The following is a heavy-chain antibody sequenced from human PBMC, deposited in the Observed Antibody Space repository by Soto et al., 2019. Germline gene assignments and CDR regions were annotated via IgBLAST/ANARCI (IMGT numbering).Heavy chain of an antibody. J-gene: IGHJ4*02. Sequence: EVQLVESGGGLVQPGGSLRLSCAASGFTFSNYWMSWVRQAPGKGLEWVANIKQDGSENYYVDSVKGRFTTSSDNTKKSFYLQMNSRRDEDTAVYYGAKDHSNAWKFDYWGRGTLVTVSS. V-gene: IGHV3-7*01. CDR3: AKDHSNAWKFDY. CDR1: GFTFSNYW. D-gene: IGHD6-19*01. CDR2: IKQDGSEN.